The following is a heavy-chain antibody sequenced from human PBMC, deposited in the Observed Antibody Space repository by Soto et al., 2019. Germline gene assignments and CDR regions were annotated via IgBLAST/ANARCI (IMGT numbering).Heavy chain of an antibody. CDR2: INHSGST. CDR1: GGSFSNYY. CDR3: ASGHLTSWFDP. V-gene: IGHV4-34*01. Sequence: HVQLQQWGAGLLKPSETLSLTCAVYGGSFSNYYWSWIRQPPGKGLEWIGEINHSGSTNYNPSLKSRVTISVDTSKNQFSLKLSSVTAADTAVYYCASGHLTSWFDPWGQGPLVTVSS. J-gene: IGHJ5*02.